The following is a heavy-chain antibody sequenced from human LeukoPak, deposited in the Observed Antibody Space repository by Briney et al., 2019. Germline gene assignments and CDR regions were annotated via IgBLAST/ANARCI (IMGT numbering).Heavy chain of an antibody. CDR2: IYYSGST. Sequence: SETLSLTCTVSGGSISSYYWSWIRQPPGKGLEWIGYIYYSGSTNYNPSLKSRVTISVDTSKNQFSLKLSSVTAADTAVYYCARSTPWFSKSSGWYDYWGQGTLATVSS. J-gene: IGHJ4*02. CDR1: GGSISSYY. D-gene: IGHD6-19*01. CDR3: ARSTPWFSKSSGWYDY. V-gene: IGHV4-59*01.